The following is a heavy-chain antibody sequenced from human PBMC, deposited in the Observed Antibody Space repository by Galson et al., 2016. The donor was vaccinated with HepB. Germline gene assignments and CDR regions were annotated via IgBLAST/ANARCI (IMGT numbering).Heavy chain of an antibody. J-gene: IGHJ4*02. D-gene: IGHD3-22*01. CDR2: LTPSGYI. V-gene: IGHV3-21*01. Sequence: SLRLSCAASGFSFSTYSVNWVRQAPGKGLEWVSCLTPSGYIYYADSVKGRYTTSRDDAKNSLYLQMNSLRVEDTAVYYCSRNYYDNSGYYNGFDSWGQGTLVTVSS. CDR1: GFSFSTYS. CDR3: SRNYYDNSGYYNGFDS.